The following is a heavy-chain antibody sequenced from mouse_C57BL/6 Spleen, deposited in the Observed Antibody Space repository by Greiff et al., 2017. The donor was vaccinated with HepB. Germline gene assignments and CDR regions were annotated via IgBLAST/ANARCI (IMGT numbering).Heavy chain of an antibody. CDR3: AREIWDYDRRGDYAMDY. J-gene: IGHJ4*01. V-gene: IGHV1-61*01. D-gene: IGHD2-4*01. Sequence: QVQLQQPGAELVRPGSSVKLSCKASGYTFTSYWMDWVKQRPGQGLEWIGNIYPSDSETHYNQKFKDKATLTVDKSASTAYMQLSSLTSEDSAVYYCAREIWDYDRRGDYAMDYWGQGTSVTVSS. CDR1: GYTFTSYW. CDR2: IYPSDSET.